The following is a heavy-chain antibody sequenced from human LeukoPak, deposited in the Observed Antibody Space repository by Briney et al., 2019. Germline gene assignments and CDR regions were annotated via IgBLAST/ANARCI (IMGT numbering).Heavy chain of an antibody. V-gene: IGHV4-39*07. Sequence: PSETLSLTCTVSGGSISSSSYYWGWIRQPPGKGLEWIGSIYYSGSTYYNPSLQSRVTMSVDTSKNQFSLKLRSVTAADTAVYYCVRDVDYWGQGILVTVSS. CDR3: VRDVDY. CDR1: GGSISSSSYY. J-gene: IGHJ4*02. CDR2: IYYSGST. D-gene: IGHD2-15*01.